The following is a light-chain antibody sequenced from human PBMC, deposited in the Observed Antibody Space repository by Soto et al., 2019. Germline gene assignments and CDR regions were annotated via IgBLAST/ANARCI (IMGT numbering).Light chain of an antibody. Sequence: DIVMTQSPFSLPVTLGQPASISCRSSQSLVDSDGNTFLNWFQQRPGQSPRRLIHKVSDRDSGVPDRLSVSGSGTDFTLRISRVEAEDVGVYYCMQGRQWPYTFGQGTKLEIK. CDR2: KVS. CDR1: QSLVDSDGNTF. V-gene: IGKV2-30*01. CDR3: MQGRQWPYT. J-gene: IGKJ2*01.